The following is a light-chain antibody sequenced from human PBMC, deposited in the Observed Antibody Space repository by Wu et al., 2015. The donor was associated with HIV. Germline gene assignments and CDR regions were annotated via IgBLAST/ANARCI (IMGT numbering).Light chain of an antibody. J-gene: IGKJ2*03. Sequence: EIVLTQSPDTLSLSSGDRATLSCGASQSVSSNFLAWYQQKPGRAPRLLIYATSNRATGIADRFSGSGSGTDFTLTISRLEPEDFAVYYCQYYGSSPYSFGQGTKLEIK. V-gene: IGKV3-20*01. CDR3: QYYGSSPYS. CDR2: ATS. CDR1: QSVSSNF.